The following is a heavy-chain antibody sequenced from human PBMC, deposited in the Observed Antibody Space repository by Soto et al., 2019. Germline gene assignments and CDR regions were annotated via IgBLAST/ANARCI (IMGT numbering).Heavy chain of an antibody. CDR3: ARLEGLATISYSFDY. V-gene: IGHV4-39*01. CDR2: IYYRGNT. CDR1: GDSINSDNYY. D-gene: IGHD3-9*01. Sequence: QLQLQESGPGLVKPSETLSLTCSVSGDSINSDNYYWGWIRQPPGKGLEWIGSIYYRGNTYYNPSLTTRVAISLYMSKPQFSLKLTSVTAADSAVYFCARLEGLATISYSFDYWGQGTLVTVSS. J-gene: IGHJ4*02.